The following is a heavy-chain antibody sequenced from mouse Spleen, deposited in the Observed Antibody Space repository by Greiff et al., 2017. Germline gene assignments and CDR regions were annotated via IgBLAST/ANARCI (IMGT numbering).Heavy chain of an antibody. J-gene: IGHJ2*01. CDR1: GYTFTSYW. V-gene: IGHV1S41*01. CDR2: ISPGSGNT. D-gene: IGHD2-3*01. Sequence: DLVKPGASVTLSCKASGYTFTSYWINWIKQRPGQGLEWIARISPGSGNTYYNEMFKGKATLTVDTSSSTAHIQLSSLSSDDSAVYFCARDGYSPLDYWGQGTTLTVSS. CDR3: ARDGYSPLDY.